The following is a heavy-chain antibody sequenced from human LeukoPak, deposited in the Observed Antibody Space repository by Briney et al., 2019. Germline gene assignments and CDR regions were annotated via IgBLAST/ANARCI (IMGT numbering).Heavy chain of an antibody. V-gene: IGHV4-30-4*01. CDR2: IYYSGST. J-gene: IGHJ6*02. CDR3: ARGTLEWLLRYYYYGMDV. D-gene: IGHD3-3*01. CDR1: GGSISSGDYY. Sequence: SQNLSLTCTVSGGSISSGDYYWSWIRQPPGKGLEWIGYIYYSGSTYYNPSLKSRVTIPVDTSKNQFSLKLSSVTAADTAVYYCARGTLEWLLRYYYYGMDVWGQGTTVTVSS.